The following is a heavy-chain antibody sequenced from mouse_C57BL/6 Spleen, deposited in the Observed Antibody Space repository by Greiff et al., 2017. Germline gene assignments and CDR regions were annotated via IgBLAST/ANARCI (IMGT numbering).Heavy chain of an antibody. CDR3: AREGVYYYGSAAMDY. Sequence: VQLQQPGTELVKPGASVKLSCKASGYTFTSYWMHWVKQRPGQGLEWIGNINPSNGGTNSNEKFKSKATLTVDQSSSTAYMQLSSLTSEDSAVYYCAREGVYYYGSAAMDYWGQGTSVTVSS. CDR2: INPSNGGT. CDR1: GYTFTSYW. J-gene: IGHJ4*01. D-gene: IGHD1-1*01. V-gene: IGHV1-53*01.